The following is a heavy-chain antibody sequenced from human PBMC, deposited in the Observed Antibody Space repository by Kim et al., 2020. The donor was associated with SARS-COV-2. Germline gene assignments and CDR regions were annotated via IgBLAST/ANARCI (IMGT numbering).Heavy chain of an antibody. CDR2: IIPIFGTA. Sequence: SVKVSCKASGGTFSSYAISWVRQAPGQGLEWMGGIIPIFGTANYAQKFQGRVTITADESTSTAYMELSSLRSEDTAVYYCARDLIVGYCSSTSCSGFDYWGQGTLVTVSS. CDR1: GGTFSSYA. D-gene: IGHD2-2*01. V-gene: IGHV1-69*13. CDR3: ARDLIVGYCSSTSCSGFDY. J-gene: IGHJ4*02.